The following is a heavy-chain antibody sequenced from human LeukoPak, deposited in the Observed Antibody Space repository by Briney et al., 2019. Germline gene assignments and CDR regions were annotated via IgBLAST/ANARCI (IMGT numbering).Heavy chain of an antibody. D-gene: IGHD6-19*01. V-gene: IGHV3-30-3*01. CDR3: ARDGVAVAAVYYFDY. CDR2: ISYDGSNK. J-gene: IGHJ4*02. CDR1: GFTFSSYA. Sequence: GRSLRLSCAASGFTFSSYAMHWVRQAPGKGLEWVAVISYDGSNKYYADSVKGRFTISRDNSKNTLYLQMNSLRAEDTAVYYCARDGVAVAAVYYFDYWGQGTLVTVSS.